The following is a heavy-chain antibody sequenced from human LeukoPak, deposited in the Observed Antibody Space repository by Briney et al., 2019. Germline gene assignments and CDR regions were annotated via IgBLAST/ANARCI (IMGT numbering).Heavy chain of an antibody. CDR3: ARTYGSGSYDY. D-gene: IGHD3-10*01. V-gene: IGHV4-34*01. CDR1: GGSFSEYY. J-gene: IGHJ4*02. Sequence: SETLSLTCAVYGGSFSEYYWSWIRQSPGKGLEWIAEISQSGSINYNPSLKSRVTISVDTSKNQFSLKLSSVTAADTAVYYCARTYGSGSYDYWGQGTLVTVSS. CDR2: ISQSGSI.